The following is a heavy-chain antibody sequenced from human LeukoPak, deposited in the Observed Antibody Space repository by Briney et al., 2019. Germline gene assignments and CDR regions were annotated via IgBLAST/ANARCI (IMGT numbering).Heavy chain of an antibody. CDR2: IYTSGST. CDR3: AGVNCSGGSCYWFDP. J-gene: IGHJ5*02. Sequence: SETLSLTCTVSGGSISSYYWSWIRQPAGKGLEWIGRIYTSGSTNYNPSLKSRVTMSVDTSKNQFSLKLSSVTAADTAVYYCAGVNCSGGSCYWFDPWGQGTLVTVSS. V-gene: IGHV4-4*07. CDR1: GGSISSYY. D-gene: IGHD2-15*01.